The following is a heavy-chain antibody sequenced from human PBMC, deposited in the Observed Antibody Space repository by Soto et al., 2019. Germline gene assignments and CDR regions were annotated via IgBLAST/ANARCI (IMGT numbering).Heavy chain of an antibody. V-gene: IGHV4-4*07. J-gene: IGHJ5*02. D-gene: IGHD2-21*01. Sequence: SETLSLTCTVSGGSMSSYYWTWIRQPAGKGLEWIGRVYSSGGTHYNPSLKSRVTISLDTSKNQFSLNLRPVTAADTAVYYCARLRIATNNYKWLDPWGQGTMVTVSS. CDR1: GGSMSSYY. CDR2: VYSSGGT. CDR3: ARLRIATNNYKWLDP.